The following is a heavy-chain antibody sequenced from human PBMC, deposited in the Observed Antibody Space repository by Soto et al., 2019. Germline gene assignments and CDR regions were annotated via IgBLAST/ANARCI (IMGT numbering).Heavy chain of an antibody. CDR1: GYSSTSYW. CDR3: ARLGGYSGYEPYYYYGMDV. D-gene: IGHD5-12*01. Sequence: GESLKISCKGSGYSSTSYWIGWVRQMPGKGLEWMGFIYPGDSDTRYSPSFQGQVTISADKSISTAYLQWSSLKASDTAMYYCARLGGYSGYEPYYYYGMDVWGQGTTVTVSS. J-gene: IGHJ6*02. V-gene: IGHV5-51*01. CDR2: IYPGDSDT.